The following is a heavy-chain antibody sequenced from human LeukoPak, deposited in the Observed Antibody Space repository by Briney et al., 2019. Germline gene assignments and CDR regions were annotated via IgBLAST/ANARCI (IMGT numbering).Heavy chain of an antibody. D-gene: IGHD4-17*01. CDR2: ISYDGSNK. CDR1: GFTFSSYG. Sequence: PGGSLRLSCAASGFTFSSYGMHWVRQAPGKGLEWVAVISYDGSNKYYADSVKGRFTISRDNSKNTLYLQMNSLRAEDTAVYYCAKVLPPLRLYGMDVWGQGTTVTVSS. V-gene: IGHV3-30*18. CDR3: AKVLPPLRLYGMDV. J-gene: IGHJ6*02.